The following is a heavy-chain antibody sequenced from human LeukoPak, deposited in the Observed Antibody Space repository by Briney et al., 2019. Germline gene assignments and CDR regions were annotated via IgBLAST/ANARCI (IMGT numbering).Heavy chain of an antibody. D-gene: IGHD1-7*01. CDR1: GFSFSSNW. Sequence: PGGSLRLSCAASGFSFSSNWMHWVRQAPGKGLVWVSRINSDASSTDYADSVEGRFTISRDNAKNTLYLQMDSLRAEDTAVYYCARDRGMNKWNYGPTDVIDIWGQGTMVTVSS. V-gene: IGHV3-74*01. CDR2: INSDASST. J-gene: IGHJ3*02. CDR3: ARDRGMNKWNYGPTDVIDI.